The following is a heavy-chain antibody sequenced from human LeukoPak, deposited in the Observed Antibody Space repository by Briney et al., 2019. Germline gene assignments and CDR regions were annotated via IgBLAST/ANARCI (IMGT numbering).Heavy chain of an antibody. CDR1: GGSISSGSYY. Sequence: SETLSLTCTVSGGSISSGSYYWSWIRQPAGKGLEWIGRIYTSGSTNYNPSLKSRVTISVDTSKNQFSLKLSSVTAADTAVYYCARAAIGELLYDYWGRGTLVTVSS. D-gene: IGHD3-10*01. CDR3: ARAAIGELLYDY. J-gene: IGHJ4*02. CDR2: IYTSGST. V-gene: IGHV4-61*02.